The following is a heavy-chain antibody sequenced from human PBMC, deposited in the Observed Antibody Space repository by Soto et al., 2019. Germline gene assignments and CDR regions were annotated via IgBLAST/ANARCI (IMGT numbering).Heavy chain of an antibody. Sequence: ASVKVSCKVSGYTLTELSMHWVRQAPGKGLEWMGGFDPEDGETIYAQKFQGRVTMTEDTSTDTAYMELSSLRSEDTAMYYCAAGGYSSSRTRGDNWFDPWGQGTLVTVSS. CDR1: GYTLTELS. CDR3: AAGGYSSSRTRGDNWFDP. V-gene: IGHV1-24*01. CDR2: FDPEDGET. D-gene: IGHD6-13*01. J-gene: IGHJ5*02.